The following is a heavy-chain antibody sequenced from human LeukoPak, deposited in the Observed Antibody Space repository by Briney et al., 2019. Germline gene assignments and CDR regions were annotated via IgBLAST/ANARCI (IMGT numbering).Heavy chain of an antibody. D-gene: IGHD6-25*01. CDR3: ASYPATGAYFDY. V-gene: IGHV3-53*01. CDR2: IYSGSNT. CDR1: GFTVSSDY. J-gene: IGHJ4*02. Sequence: GGSLRLSCAASGFTVSSDYMTWVRQAPGKGLEWVSVIYSGSNTYYADFVKGRFTISRDNSRNTLYLQMNSLRAEDTAVYYCASYPATGAYFDYWGQGTLVTVSS.